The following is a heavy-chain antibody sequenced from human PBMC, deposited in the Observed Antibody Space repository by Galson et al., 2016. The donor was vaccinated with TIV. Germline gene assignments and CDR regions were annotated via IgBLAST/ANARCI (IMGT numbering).Heavy chain of an antibody. D-gene: IGHD3-22*01. J-gene: IGHJ4*02. Sequence: ETLSLTCTVSGVSITVDSNYMPWVRQAPGKGLEWVSIIYRSETSYYADSVKGRFTISRDNSKNTLYLQMNSLRPDDTGVYHCASPAGSDYYDTSGYHSHWGQGTLVTVSS. CDR3: ASPAGSDYYDTSGYHSH. CDR2: IYRSETS. CDR1: GVSITVDSNY. V-gene: IGHV3-66*02.